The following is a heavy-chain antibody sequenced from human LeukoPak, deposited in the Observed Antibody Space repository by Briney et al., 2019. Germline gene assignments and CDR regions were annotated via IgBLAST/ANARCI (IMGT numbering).Heavy chain of an antibody. J-gene: IGHJ5*02. V-gene: IGHV1-18*01. CDR3: ARDLFSASGIAAAGTGWFDR. D-gene: IGHD6-13*01. CDR1: GYTFTSYG. CDR2: ISAYNGNT. Sequence: ASVKVSCKASGYTFTSYGISWVRQAPGQGLEWMGWISAYNGNTNYAQKLQGRVTMTTDTSTSTAYMELRSLRSDDTAVYYCARDLFSASGIAAAGTGWFDRWGQGTLVTVSS.